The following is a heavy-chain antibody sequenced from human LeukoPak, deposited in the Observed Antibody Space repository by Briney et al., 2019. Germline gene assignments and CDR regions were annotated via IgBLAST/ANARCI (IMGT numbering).Heavy chain of an antibody. J-gene: IGHJ4*02. V-gene: IGHV4-59*01. CDR3: ARGGIAVAGTVPLFDY. CDR2: IYYSGTT. D-gene: IGHD6-19*01. Sequence: PSETLSLTCTVSGGSISSYYCGWIRQPPGKGLEWIGYIYYSGTTNYNPSRKSRVPISVNTSKNQFSLKLSSVTAADTAVYYCARGGIAVAGTVPLFDYWGQGTLVTVSS. CDR1: GGSISSYY.